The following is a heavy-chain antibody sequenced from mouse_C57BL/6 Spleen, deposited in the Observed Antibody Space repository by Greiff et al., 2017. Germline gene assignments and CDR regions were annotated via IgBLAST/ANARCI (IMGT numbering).Heavy chain of an antibody. D-gene: IGHD1-1*01. V-gene: IGHV3-1*01. CDR2: ISYSGST. Sequence: VQLQQSGPGMVKPSQSLSLTCTVTGYSITSGYDWHWIRHFPGNKLEWMGYISYSGSTNYNPSLKSRISITPDTSKNHFFLKLNSVTTEDTATYYCAGGSYWYFDVWGTGTTVTVSS. CDR1: GYSITSGYD. CDR3: AGGSYWYFDV. J-gene: IGHJ1*03.